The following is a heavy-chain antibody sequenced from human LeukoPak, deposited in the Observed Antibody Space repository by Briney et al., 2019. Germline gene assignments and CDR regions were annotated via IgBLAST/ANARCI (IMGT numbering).Heavy chain of an antibody. V-gene: IGHV3-23*01. Sequence: GGSLRLSCAASGFTFKNYALSWVRQAPGKGLEWVSGFSVNGRDTYYADFVKGRFTIARDIAKNTLYLQMNSLRAEDTATYYCAKPGRTAAGLFDCWGQGTLVTVSS. CDR3: AKPGRTAAGLFDC. J-gene: IGHJ4*02. D-gene: IGHD6-13*01. CDR2: FSVNGRDT. CDR1: GFTFKNYA.